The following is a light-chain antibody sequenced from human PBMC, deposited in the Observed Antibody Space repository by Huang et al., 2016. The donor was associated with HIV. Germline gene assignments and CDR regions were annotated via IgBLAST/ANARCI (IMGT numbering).Light chain of an antibody. V-gene: IGKV1-NL1*01. CDR3: QQYYSIPIT. CDR2: AAS. J-gene: IGKJ5*01. CDR1: QAIKNS. Sequence: DIQMTQSPSSLSASIGDRVTITCRANQAIKNSLAWYQQKPEKAPRLLLYAASRLESGVPSRFGGSGSETDYTLTSSSLQPEDFATYYCQQYYSIPITFGQGTRLEIK.